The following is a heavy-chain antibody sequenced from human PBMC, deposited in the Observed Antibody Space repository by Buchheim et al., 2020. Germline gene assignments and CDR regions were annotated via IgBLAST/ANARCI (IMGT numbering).Heavy chain of an antibody. CDR2: ISYDGSNK. V-gene: IGHV3-30*04. J-gene: IGHJ6*02. D-gene: IGHD2-2*01. CDR3: ARETSGRYYYYYYGMDV. Sequence: QVQLVESGGGVVQPGRSLRLSCAASGFTFSSYAMHWVRQAPGKGLEWVAVISYDGSNKYYADSVKGQFTISRDNSKNTLYLQMNSLRAEDTAVYYCARETSGRYYYYYYGMDVWGQGTT. CDR1: GFTFSSYA.